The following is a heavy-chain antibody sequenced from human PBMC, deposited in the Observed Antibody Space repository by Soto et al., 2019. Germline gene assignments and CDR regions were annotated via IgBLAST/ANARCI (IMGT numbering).Heavy chain of an antibody. CDR2: IGPNGGGA. CDR1: GFHFSGHT. J-gene: IGHJ4*02. CDR3: VHDLHTPDWC. D-gene: IGHD2-21*01. V-gene: IGHV3-64D*06. Sequence: GGSLRLCCSASGFHFSGHTMYWVRQAPGKGLEYVSAIGPNGGGAYYADSVKGRFTISRDNSDNTLYLQMSSLRTEDTAPYYCVHDLHTPDWCWGQGTQVTVSS.